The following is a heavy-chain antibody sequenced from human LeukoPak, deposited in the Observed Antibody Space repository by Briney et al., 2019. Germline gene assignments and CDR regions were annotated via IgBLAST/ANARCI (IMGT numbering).Heavy chain of an antibody. D-gene: IGHD3-9*01. CDR2: ISTYNGNT. J-gene: IGHJ4*02. V-gene: IGHV1-18*04. Sequence: ASVKVSCKASGYTFTSYGFSWVRQAPGHGLEWMGWISTYNGNTNYAQKLQGRVTMTTDTSTSTAYMELRSLRSDDTAVYYCASVAGLRYFDWADYWGQGTPVTVSS. CDR3: ASVAGLRYFDWADY. CDR1: GYTFTSYG.